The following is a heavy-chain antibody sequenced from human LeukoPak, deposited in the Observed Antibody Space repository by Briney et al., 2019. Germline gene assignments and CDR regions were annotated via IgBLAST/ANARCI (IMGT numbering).Heavy chain of an antibody. V-gene: IGHV4-30-4*08. D-gene: IGHD4-17*01. Sequence: SETLSLTCSVSGGSFSSSSYSWGWIRQPPGKGLEWIGYIYRSGTTYSNPSLRSRASLSVDTSKNQFSLKLNSVTAADTAVYFCARHHPNVDYEDCWGQGTLVTVSS. CDR3: ARHHPNVDYEDC. CDR2: IYRSGTT. J-gene: IGHJ4*02. CDR1: GGSFSSSSYS.